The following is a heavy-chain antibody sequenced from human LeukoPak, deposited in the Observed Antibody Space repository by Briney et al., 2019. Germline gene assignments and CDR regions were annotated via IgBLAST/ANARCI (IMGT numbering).Heavy chain of an antibody. V-gene: IGHV1-46*01. D-gene: IGHD2-8*01. CDR3: ARDRTDIVLMVYAISMDV. CDR2: INPSGGST. J-gene: IGHJ6*02. CDR1: GYTFTSYY. Sequence: GASVKVSCKASGYTFTSYYMHWVRQAPGQGLEWMGIINPSGGSTSYAQKFQGRVTMTRDTSTSTVYMELSSLRSEDTAVYYGARDRTDIVLMVYAISMDVWGQGATVTVSS.